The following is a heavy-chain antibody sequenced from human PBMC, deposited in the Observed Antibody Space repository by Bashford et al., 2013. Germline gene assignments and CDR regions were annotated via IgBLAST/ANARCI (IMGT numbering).Heavy chain of an antibody. CDR3: ARRLSELWHLGGMDV. CDR2: INPSGGST. V-gene: IGHV1-46*01. D-gene: IGHD5-18*01. Sequence: WVRQAPGQGLEWMGIINPSGGSTSYAQKFQGRVTMTRDTSTSTVYMELSSLRSEDTAVYYCARRLSELWHLGGMDVWGQGTTVTVSS. J-gene: IGHJ6*02.